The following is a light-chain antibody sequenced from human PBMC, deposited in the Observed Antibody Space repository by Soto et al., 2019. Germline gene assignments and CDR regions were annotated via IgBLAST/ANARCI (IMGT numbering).Light chain of an antibody. CDR2: AAS. V-gene: IGKV3-20*01. CDR3: QQYGSSRWT. J-gene: IGKJ1*01. Sequence: PGERATLSCRASQSVSSTYLAWYQQKPGQAPRPLISAASSRATGTPDRFSGSGSGTDFTLTISRLEPEDFAVYYCQQYGSSRWTFGQGTQVEIK. CDR1: QSVSSTY.